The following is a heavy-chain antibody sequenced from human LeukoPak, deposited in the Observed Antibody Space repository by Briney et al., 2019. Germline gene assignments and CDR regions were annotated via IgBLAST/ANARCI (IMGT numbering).Heavy chain of an antibody. Sequence: SETLSLTCTVSGGSIGSYYWSWIRQPPGKGLEWIGYIYYSGSTNYNPSLKSRVTISVDTSKNQFSLKLSSVTAADTAVYYCARGEYYYDSSGYFDYWGQGTLVTVSS. J-gene: IGHJ4*02. V-gene: IGHV4-59*12. CDR1: GGSIGSYY. D-gene: IGHD3-22*01. CDR3: ARGEYYYDSSGYFDY. CDR2: IYYSGST.